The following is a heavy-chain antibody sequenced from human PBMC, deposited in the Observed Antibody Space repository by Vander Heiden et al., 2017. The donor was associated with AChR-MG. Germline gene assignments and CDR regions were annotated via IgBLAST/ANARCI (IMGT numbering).Heavy chain of an antibody. V-gene: IGHV3-30*18. D-gene: IGHD3-16*02. CDR1: GFTFSSYG. CDR3: AKDQNIAGFDY. CDR2: ISYDGSNK. J-gene: IGHJ4*02. Sequence: QVQLVESGGGVVQPGRSLRICWARSGFTFSSYGMHWVRQAPGKGLEWVAVISYDGSNKYYADSVKGRFTISRDNSKNTLYLQMNSLRAEDTAVYYCAKDQNIAGFDYWGQGTLVTVSS.